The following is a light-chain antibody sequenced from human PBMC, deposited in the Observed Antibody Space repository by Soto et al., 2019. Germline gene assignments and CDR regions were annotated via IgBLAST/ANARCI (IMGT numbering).Light chain of an antibody. CDR3: TSYTSSSTVV. CDR2: DVT. Sequence: QSVLTQPASVSGSPGQSLTISCTGTNSDVGGINFVSWYQQHPGKAPKLMIYDVTNRPSGVSNRFSGSKSGNSASLTISGLQAEDEADYYCTSYTSSSTVVFGGGTQLTVL. CDR1: NSDVGGINF. J-gene: IGLJ2*01. V-gene: IGLV2-14*03.